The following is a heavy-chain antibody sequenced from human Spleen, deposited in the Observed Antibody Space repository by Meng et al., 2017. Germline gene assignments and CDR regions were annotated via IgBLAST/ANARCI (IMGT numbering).Heavy chain of an antibody. Sequence: GESLKISCAASGFTFSSHAMTWVRQAPGKGLEWVTSISASGGNTYYADSVKGRFTISRDSFKDTVYLQMNSLKAEDTAIYYCARYCSIFSCSVSYYFDVWGQGTTVTVSS. CDR3: ARYCSIFSCSVSYYFDV. J-gene: IGHJ6*02. CDR2: ISASGGNT. V-gene: IGHV3-23*01. CDR1: GFTFSSHA. D-gene: IGHD2-2*01.